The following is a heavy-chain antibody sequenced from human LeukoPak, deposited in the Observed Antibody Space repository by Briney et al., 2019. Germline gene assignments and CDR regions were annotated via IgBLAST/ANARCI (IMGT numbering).Heavy chain of an antibody. J-gene: IGHJ4*02. CDR3: ARDESGGGYFDY. CDR1: GSTFSSYT. Sequence: VNVSCKASGSTFSSYTISWVRQAPGQGLEWMGRISPIIDIQNYARKFQGRVTITADKSKSTAYMELSSLRSEDTAVYYCARDESGGGYFDYWGQGTLVTVSS. CDR2: ISPIIDIQ. D-gene: IGHD3-22*01. V-gene: IGHV1-69*04.